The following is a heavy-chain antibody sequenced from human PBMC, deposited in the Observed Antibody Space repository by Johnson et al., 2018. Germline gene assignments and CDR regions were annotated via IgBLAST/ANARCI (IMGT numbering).Heavy chain of an antibody. D-gene: IGHD3-22*01. CDR1: GFTFSNYA. CDR2: IWYDGSKK. V-gene: IGHV3-33*01. J-gene: IGHJ4*02. CDR3: ARRGNFYENSGQLTFFDD. Sequence: QVQLVQSGGGVVQPGGSLRLSCAASGFTFSNYAMHWVRQAPGRGLAWVAVIWYDGSKKYYTDSVKGRFTISRDNSKNTVYLQMNSLRAEGTAVYYCARRGNFYENSGQLTFFDDWGQGTLVTVSS.